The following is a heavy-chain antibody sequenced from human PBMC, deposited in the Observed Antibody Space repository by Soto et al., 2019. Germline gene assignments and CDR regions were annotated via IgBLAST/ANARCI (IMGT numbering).Heavy chain of an antibody. V-gene: IGHV3-21*01. J-gene: IGHJ3*01. Sequence: GGSLRLFCVASGFSFSGYNMNWVRQAPGKGLEWVSSISGDSNYKYYADSVQGRFTISRDNAKNSVYLQMNSLRAEDTAVYYCARVVYFDSSGYGLWGQGTMVTVSS. CDR2: ISGDSNYK. D-gene: IGHD3-22*01. CDR3: ARVVYFDSSGYGL. CDR1: GFSFSGYN.